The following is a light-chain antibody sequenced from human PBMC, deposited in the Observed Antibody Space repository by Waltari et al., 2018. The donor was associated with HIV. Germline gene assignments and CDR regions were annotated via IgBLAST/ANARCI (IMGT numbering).Light chain of an antibody. CDR3: YSTDSSGNHRV. CDR2: EDS. J-gene: IGLJ2*01. V-gene: IGLV3-10*01. Sequence: SYELTQPPSVSVSPGQTARITCSGDALPTKYAYWYKQNSGQAPVLVIYEDSKRPSGIPERFSGSSSGTMATLTISGAHVEDEADYYCYSTDSSGNHRVFGGGTKLTVL. CDR1: ALPTKY.